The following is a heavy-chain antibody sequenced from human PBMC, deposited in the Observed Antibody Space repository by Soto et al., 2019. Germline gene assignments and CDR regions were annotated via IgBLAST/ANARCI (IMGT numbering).Heavy chain of an antibody. CDR3: ARYTTGGTGFDY. D-gene: IGHD1-1*01. V-gene: IGHV4-61*01. CDR2: ISYSGNT. CDR1: GGSVSSGSYY. Sequence: SETLSLTCTVSGGSVSSGSYYWSWIRQPPGKGLEWIGYISYSGNTNYNSSLKSRVTISKDTSENQFSLKVNSVTAADTAVYYCARYTTGGTGFDYWGQGTLVTVSS. J-gene: IGHJ4*02.